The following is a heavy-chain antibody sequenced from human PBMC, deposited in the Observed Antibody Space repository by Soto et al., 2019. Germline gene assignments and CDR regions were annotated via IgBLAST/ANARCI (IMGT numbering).Heavy chain of an antibody. Sequence: PSETLSLTCTVSGGSISSGGYYWSWIRQHPGKGLEWIGYIYYSGSTYYNPSLKSRVTTSVDTSKNQFSLKLSSVTAADTAVYYCERDQFSTRDYYYYGMDVWGQGTTVTVSS. CDR2: IYYSGST. CDR3: ERDQFSTRDYYYYGMDV. J-gene: IGHJ6*02. CDR1: GGSISSGGYY. V-gene: IGHV4-31*03. D-gene: IGHD2-2*01.